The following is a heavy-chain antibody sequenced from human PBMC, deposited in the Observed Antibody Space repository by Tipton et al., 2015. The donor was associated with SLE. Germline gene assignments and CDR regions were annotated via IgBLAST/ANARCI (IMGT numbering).Heavy chain of an antibody. CDR3: VRAGILTGYYPYFDY. D-gene: IGHD3-9*01. J-gene: IGHJ4*02. Sequence: TLSLTCSVSGGSISRGFYSWNWIRQPPGKGLECIGSISYSGSTYYNLSLKSRVTISVDTSKNQFSLKLSSVTAADTAVYYCVRAGILTGYYPYFDYWGQGTLVTVSS. CDR2: ISYSGST. V-gene: IGHV4-39*07. CDR1: GGSISRGFYS.